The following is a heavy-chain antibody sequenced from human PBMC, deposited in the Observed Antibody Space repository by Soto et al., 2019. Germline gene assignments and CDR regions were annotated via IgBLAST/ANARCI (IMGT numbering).Heavy chain of an antibody. CDR1: GFSLSTSGVG. D-gene: IGHD2-15*01. CDR3: AHRRSDCSGGSCYPGWFDP. V-gene: IGHV2-5*02. Sequence: QITLKESGPTLVKPTQTLTLTCTFSGFSLSTSGVGVGWIRQPPGKALEWLALIYWDDDKRYSPSLKSRLTITKYTSKNQVVVIMTHMDPVATATYSCAHRRSDCSGGSCYPGWFDPWGQGTLVTVSS. J-gene: IGHJ5*02. CDR2: IYWDDDK.